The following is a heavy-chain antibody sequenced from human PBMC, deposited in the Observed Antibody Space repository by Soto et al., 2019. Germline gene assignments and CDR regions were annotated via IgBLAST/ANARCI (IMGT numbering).Heavy chain of an antibody. D-gene: IGHD1-26*01. V-gene: IGHV1-3*01. CDR1: GYTFTSYA. CDR2: INAGNGNT. Sequence: ASVKVSCKASGYTFTSYAMHWVRQAPGQRLEWMGWINAGNGNTKYSQKFQGRVTITRDTSASTAYMELSSLRSEDTAVYYCARGGSLHWYFDRWGPDTLVTLSS. CDR3: ARGGSLHWYFDR. J-gene: IGHJ2*01.